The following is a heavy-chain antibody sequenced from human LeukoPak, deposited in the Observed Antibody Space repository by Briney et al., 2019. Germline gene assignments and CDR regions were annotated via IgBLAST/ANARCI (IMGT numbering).Heavy chain of an antibody. CDR1: GFTFSSYG. D-gene: IGHD4-17*01. V-gene: IGHV3-30*03. CDR2: ISYDGSNK. CDR3: ASGTTSLFDY. J-gene: IGHJ4*02. Sequence: PGGSLRLSCAASGFTFSSYGMHWVRQAPGKGLEWVAVISYDGSNKYYADSVKGRLTISRDNSKNTLYLQMNSLRAEDTAVYYCASGTTSLFDYWSQGTLVTVSS.